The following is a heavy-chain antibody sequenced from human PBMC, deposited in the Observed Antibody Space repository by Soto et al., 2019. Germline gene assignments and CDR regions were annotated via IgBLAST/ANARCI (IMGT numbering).Heavy chain of an antibody. V-gene: IGHV3-74*01. D-gene: IGHD3-9*01. CDR3: ARDLFYDSFYYFDY. J-gene: IGHJ4*02. Sequence: SRINSDGSSTSYADSVKGRFTISRDNAKNTLYLQMNSLIAEDTAVYYCARDLFYDSFYYFDYWCQGTLVTVSS. CDR2: INSDGSST.